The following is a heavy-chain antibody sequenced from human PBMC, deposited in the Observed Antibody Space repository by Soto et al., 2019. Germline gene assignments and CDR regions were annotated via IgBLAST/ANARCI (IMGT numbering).Heavy chain of an antibody. Sequence: QVQLVESGGGVVQPGRSLRLSCAASGLTFSSYGMHWVRQAPGKGLEWVAVISYDGSNKYYADSVKGRFTISRDNSKNTLYLQMNSLRAEDTAVYYCAKDRNSGYDYYYYGMDVWGQGTTVTVSS. J-gene: IGHJ6*02. CDR1: GLTFSSYG. V-gene: IGHV3-30*18. D-gene: IGHD5-12*01. CDR3: AKDRNSGYDYYYYGMDV. CDR2: ISYDGSNK.